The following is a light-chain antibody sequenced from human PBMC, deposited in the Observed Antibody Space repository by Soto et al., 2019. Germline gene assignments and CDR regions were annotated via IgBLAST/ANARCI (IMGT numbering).Light chain of an antibody. CDR1: SSNIGATYD. V-gene: IGLV1-40*01. CDR3: QSYDSSLIAHYD. CDR2: GNS. J-gene: IGLJ1*01. Sequence: QSVLTQPPSVSGAPGQRVTISCTGSSSNIGATYDVQWYQQLPGTAPKLLIYGNSNRPSGVPDRFSGSKSGTSASLAITGLQADDEADYYSQSYDSSLIAHYDFGTGTKVTVL.